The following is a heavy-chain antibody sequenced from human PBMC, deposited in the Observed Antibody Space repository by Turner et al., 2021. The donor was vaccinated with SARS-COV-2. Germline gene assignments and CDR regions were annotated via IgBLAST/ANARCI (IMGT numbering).Heavy chain of an antibody. Sequence: QLQLQESGPGLVKPSETLSLTCTFSGCSISSSSYYWGWIRQPPGKGLEWIGNIYYSGSTYYNPSLQSRVTISVDTSKNQFSLKLSSVTAADTAVYYCATQRVNLFGTTYYYYGMDVWGQGTTVTVSS. J-gene: IGHJ6*02. D-gene: IGHD1-7*01. V-gene: IGHV4-39*01. CDR2: IYYSGST. CDR1: GCSISSSSYY. CDR3: ATQRVNLFGTTYYYYGMDV.